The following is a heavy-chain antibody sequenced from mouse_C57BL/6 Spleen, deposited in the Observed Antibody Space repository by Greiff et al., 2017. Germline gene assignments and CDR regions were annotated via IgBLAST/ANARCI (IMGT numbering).Heavy chain of an antibody. D-gene: IGHD2-1*01. J-gene: IGHJ4*01. Sequence: EVKLMESGGDLVKPGGSLKLSCAASGFTFSSYGMSWVRQTPDKRLEWVATISSGGSYTHYPDSVKGRSTISRDNAKNTLYLQLSSLKSEDTAMYYCARGDYGNVVYYAMDYWGQGTSVTVSS. CDR3: ARGDYGNVVYYAMDY. CDR2: ISSGGSYT. CDR1: GFTFSSYG. V-gene: IGHV5-6*01.